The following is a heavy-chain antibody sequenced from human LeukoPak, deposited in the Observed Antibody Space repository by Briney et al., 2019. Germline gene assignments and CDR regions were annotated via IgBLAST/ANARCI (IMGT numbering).Heavy chain of an antibody. D-gene: IGHD3-3*01. J-gene: IGHJ4*02. Sequence: GGSLRLSCAASGFTFSSYWMHWVRQVPGKGLLWVARINTDGSSTNYADSVKGRFTISRDNAKNTLYLQMNSLRAEDAAVYYCAREPFEVSSYWGQGTLVTVSS. CDR2: INTDGSST. V-gene: IGHV3-74*01. CDR1: GFTFSSYW. CDR3: AREPFEVSSY.